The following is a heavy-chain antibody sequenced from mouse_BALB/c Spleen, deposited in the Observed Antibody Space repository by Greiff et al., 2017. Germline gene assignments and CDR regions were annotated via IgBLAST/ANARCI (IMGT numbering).Heavy chain of an antibody. Sequence: QVQLQQPGAELVKPGASVKMSCKASGYTFTSYNMHWVKQTPGQGLEWIGAIYPGNGDTSYNQKFKGKATLTADKSSSTAYMQLSSLTSEDSAVYYCARAPSMIRYAMDYWGQGTSVTVSS. CDR2: IYPGNGDT. CDR3: ARAPSMIRYAMDY. V-gene: IGHV1-12*01. CDR1: GYTFTSYN. J-gene: IGHJ4*01. D-gene: IGHD2-4*01.